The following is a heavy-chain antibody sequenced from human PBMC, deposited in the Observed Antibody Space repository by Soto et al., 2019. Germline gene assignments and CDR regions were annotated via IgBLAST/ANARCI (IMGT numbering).Heavy chain of an antibody. CDR1: NGSISNYY. D-gene: IGHD4-4*01. Sequence: QVQLQESGPGLVKPSETLSLTCTVSNGSISNYYWSWIRQPPGKGLGWIGYISYSGSTKYNPSLKRQVTVSVDTSKNGFSLIPSSVTAADTAVYYCARANRNGYRNEYFDLWGRGTLVTVSS. V-gene: IGHV4-59*01. J-gene: IGHJ2*01. CDR2: ISYSGST. CDR3: ARANRNGYRNEYFDL.